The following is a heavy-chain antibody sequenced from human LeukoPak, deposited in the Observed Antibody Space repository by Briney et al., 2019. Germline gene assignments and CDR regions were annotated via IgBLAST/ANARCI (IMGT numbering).Heavy chain of an antibody. CDR2: ISAQHGQT. D-gene: IGHD3-10*01. CDR1: GYSENFYG. J-gene: IGHJ4*02. CDR3: ARGPARAPEVLLWFGGMVDY. V-gene: IGHV1-18*01. Sequence: ASVKVSCKTSGYSENFYGITWVRQVAGQGLEWMGWISAQHGQTEYAPNSQDRVTMTTDTYTNTAYMELSRLRSDDTAVYYCARGPARAPEVLLWFGGMVDYWGQGTLVTVSS.